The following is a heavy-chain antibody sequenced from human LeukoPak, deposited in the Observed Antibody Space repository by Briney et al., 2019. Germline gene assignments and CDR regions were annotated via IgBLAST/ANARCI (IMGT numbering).Heavy chain of an antibody. J-gene: IGHJ2*01. D-gene: IGHD2-2*01. CDR1: GASVSTTAYF. CDR2: IYTSGTT. Sequence: SETLSLTCSVSGASVSTTAYFWHWIRQPAGKGLEWIGRIYTSGTTNYNPSLQCRVTMSVDSSKNQFSLKLNSVTAADTAVYYCARGRYCTTTSCTYWYFDLWGRGTLVTVSS. CDR3: ARGRYCTTTSCTYWYFDL. V-gene: IGHV4-61*02.